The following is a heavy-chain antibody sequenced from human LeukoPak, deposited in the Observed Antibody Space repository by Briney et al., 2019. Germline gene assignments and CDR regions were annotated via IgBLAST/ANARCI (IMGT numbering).Heavy chain of an antibody. D-gene: IGHD2-2*02. J-gene: IGHJ6*02. CDR1: GFTFSSYA. Sequence: GGSLRLSCAASGFTFSSYAMHWVRQAPGKGLELVSVISYDGSNKYYADSVKGQFTTSRNKFNNTLYMPMNRLRAEDTAVSYCERDKGGVVLPAAILSVWGQGTTVTVSS. CDR2: ISYDGSNK. CDR3: ERDKGGVVLPAAILSV. V-gene: IGHV3-30-3*01.